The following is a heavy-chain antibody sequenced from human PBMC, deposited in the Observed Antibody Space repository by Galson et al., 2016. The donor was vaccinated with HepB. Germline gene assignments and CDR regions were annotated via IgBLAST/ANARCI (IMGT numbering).Heavy chain of an antibody. J-gene: IGHJ6*02. CDR2: IAYDGGTT. CDR3: AKYKLPFGDFYHLYGMDV. V-gene: IGHV3-74*03. CDR1: GFSVSGYW. Sequence: SLRLSCAASGFSVSGYWMHWVRQTPGKGLLWVSRIAYDGGTTTYADSVKGRFTISRDSAKHTLYLQMTSLRAEDTCLYHLAKYKLPFGDFYHLYGMDVWGQGPTVTVSS. D-gene: IGHD3-16*01.